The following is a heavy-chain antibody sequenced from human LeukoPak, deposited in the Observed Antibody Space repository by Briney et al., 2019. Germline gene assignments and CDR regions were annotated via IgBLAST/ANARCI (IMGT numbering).Heavy chain of an antibody. CDR3: GRGDDIRAFDI. CDR2: ISGSGGST. D-gene: IGHD2-8*01. J-gene: IGHJ3*02. Sequence: GGSLRLSCAASGFTFSNYAMSWVRQAPGKGLEWVSTISGSGGSTSYADSVKGRFTISRANSNNTLYLQMNSLRAEDTAVYYSGRGDDIRAFDIWGQGTMVTVSS. CDR1: GFTFSNYA. V-gene: IGHV3-23*01.